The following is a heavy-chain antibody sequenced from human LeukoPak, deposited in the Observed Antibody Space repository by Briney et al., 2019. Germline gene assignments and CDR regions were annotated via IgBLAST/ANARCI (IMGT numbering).Heavy chain of an antibody. CDR2: ISVSGDKT. V-gene: IGHV3-23*01. J-gene: IGHJ3*02. Sequence: PGGSLRLSCAASGFTLSSYTMNWVRQAPEKGLEWVSSISVSGDKTLYADSVKGRFTISSDNSKNTLYLQMNSLSREDTAIYYCARRGGSTGWGAFDIWGQGTMVTVSS. CDR1: GFTLSSYT. CDR3: ARRGGSTGWGAFDI. D-gene: IGHD6-19*01.